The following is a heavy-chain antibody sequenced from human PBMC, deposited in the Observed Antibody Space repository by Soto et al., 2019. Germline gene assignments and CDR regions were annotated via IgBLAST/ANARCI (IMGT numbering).Heavy chain of an antibody. D-gene: IGHD6-6*01. J-gene: IGHJ6*02. CDR2: INHSGST. Sequence: SETLSLTCAVYGGSLSGYYWSWIRQPPGKGLEWIGEINHSGSTNYNPSLKTRVTISVDTSKNQFSLKLSSVTAADTAVYYWAGETGTSSAEGQYYYYYGMDVWGQGTTVTVSS. CDR3: AGETGTSSAEGQYYYYYGMDV. CDR1: GGSLSGYY. V-gene: IGHV4-34*01.